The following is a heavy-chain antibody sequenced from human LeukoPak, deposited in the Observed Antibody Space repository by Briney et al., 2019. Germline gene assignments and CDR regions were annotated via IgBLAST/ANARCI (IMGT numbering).Heavy chain of an antibody. Sequence: GGSLRLSCAASGFTFSSYWMHWVRQAPGKGLVWVSRINTDGSSTSYADPVKGRFTISRDNAKNTLYLQMNSLRAEDTAVYYCARYSGSYGGNDYWGQGTLVTVSS. CDR1: GFTFSSYW. V-gene: IGHV3-74*01. CDR3: ARYSGSYGGNDY. J-gene: IGHJ4*02. CDR2: INTDGSST. D-gene: IGHD1-26*01.